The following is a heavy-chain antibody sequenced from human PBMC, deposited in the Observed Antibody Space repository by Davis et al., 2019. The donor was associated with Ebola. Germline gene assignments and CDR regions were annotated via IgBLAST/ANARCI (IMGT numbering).Heavy chain of an antibody. CDR1: GFTFSHSG. J-gene: IGHJ1*01. CDR3: ARDSFTNSEYLQF. CDR2: IWYDGTQS. D-gene: IGHD1-7*01. Sequence: GESLKISCMTSGFTFSHSGMHWVRQAPGKGLEWVAGIWYDGTQSYYADSVTGRFTIPRDDSKNTLYLQMNSLTPEDTAVYVCARDSFTNSEYLQFWGQGTLVTVSS. V-gene: IGHV3-33*01.